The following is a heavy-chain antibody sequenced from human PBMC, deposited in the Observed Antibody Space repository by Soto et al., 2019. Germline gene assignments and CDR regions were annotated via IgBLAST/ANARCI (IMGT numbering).Heavy chain of an antibody. J-gene: IGHJ6*02. CDR2: IYPGDSDT. CDR3: ARGADTAMIPYYYYGMDV. Sequence: PGESLKISCKGSGYSFTSYWIGWVRQMPGKGLEWMGIIYPGDSDTRYSPSFQGQVTISADKSISTAYLQWSSLKASDTAMYYCARGADTAMIPYYYYGMDVWGQGTTVTVSS. D-gene: IGHD5-18*01. V-gene: IGHV5-51*01. CDR1: GYSFTSYW.